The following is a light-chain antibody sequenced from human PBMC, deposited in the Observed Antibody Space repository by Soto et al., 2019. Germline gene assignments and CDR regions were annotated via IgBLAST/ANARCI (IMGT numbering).Light chain of an antibody. Sequence: DIQMTQSPSSLSASSGDRVTITCQATHDITNFLNWYQQKPGKAPKLLISAASSLQSGVPSRFSGSGSGTDFTLTIRSLQPEDFATYYCQQPISFPITFGQGTRLEIK. CDR3: QQPISFPIT. J-gene: IGKJ5*01. CDR2: AAS. V-gene: IGKV1-12*01. CDR1: HDITNF.